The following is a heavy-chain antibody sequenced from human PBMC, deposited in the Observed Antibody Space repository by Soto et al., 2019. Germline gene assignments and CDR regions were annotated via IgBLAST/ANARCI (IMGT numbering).Heavy chain of an antibody. Sequence: SETLSLTCTVSGGSVISGSYYWIWIRQPPGKGLEWIGYIYYSGSTNYNPSLKSRVTISVDTSKNQFSLKLSSVTAADTAVYYCASRLVDNDYWGQGTLVTV. J-gene: IGHJ4*02. V-gene: IGHV4-61*01. CDR2: IYYSGST. CDR1: GGSVISGSYY. D-gene: IGHD6-19*01. CDR3: ASRLVDNDY.